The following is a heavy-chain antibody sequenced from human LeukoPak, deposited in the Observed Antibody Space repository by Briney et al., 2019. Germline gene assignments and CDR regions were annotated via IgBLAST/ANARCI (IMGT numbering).Heavy chain of an antibody. J-gene: IGHJ4*02. D-gene: IGHD2-21*01. CDR1: GYTFTSYG. Sequence: ASVKVSCKASGYTFTSYGIRWVRQAPGQGLEWMGWISAYNGNTNYAQKLQGRVTMTTDTSTSTAYMELRSLRSDATAVYYCARSLSGDVFDYWGQGTLVTVSS. CDR3: ARSLSGDVFDY. CDR2: ISAYNGNT. V-gene: IGHV1-18*01.